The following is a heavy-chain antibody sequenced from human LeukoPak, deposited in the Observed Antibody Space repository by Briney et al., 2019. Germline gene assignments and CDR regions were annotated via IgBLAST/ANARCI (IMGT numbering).Heavy chain of an antibody. CDR3: ARDVLRFCSSTSCYASWSY. J-gene: IGHJ4*02. Sequence: GESLKISCAASGFTFDDYGMSWVRQAPGKGLEWVPGINWNGGSKGYADSVKGRFTISRDNAKNSLYLQMNSLRAEDTALYYCARDVLRFCSSTSCYASWSYWGQGTLVTVSS. CDR1: GFTFDDYG. V-gene: IGHV3-20*04. D-gene: IGHD2-2*01. CDR2: INWNGGSK.